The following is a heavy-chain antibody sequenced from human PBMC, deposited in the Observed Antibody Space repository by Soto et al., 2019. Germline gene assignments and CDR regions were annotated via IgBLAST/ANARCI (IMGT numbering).Heavy chain of an antibody. J-gene: IGHJ4*02. CDR1: GFTFSSYG. V-gene: IGHV3-30*18. CDR3: AKGPREKERIESD. CDR2: ISYDGSNK. D-gene: IGHD1-1*01. Sequence: PGGSLRLSCAASGFTFSSYGMHWVRQAPGKGLEWVAVISYDGSNKYYADSVKGRFTISRDNSKNTLYLQMNSLRAEDTAVYYCAKGPREKERIESDWGQGTLVTVSS.